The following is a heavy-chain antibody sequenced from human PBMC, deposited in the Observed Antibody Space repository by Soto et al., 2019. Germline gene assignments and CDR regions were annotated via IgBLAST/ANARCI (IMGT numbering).Heavy chain of an antibody. CDR1: GGSISSGDYY. Sequence: QVQLQESGPGLVKPSQTLSLTCTVSGGSISSGDYYWSWIRQPPGKGLEWIGYIYYSGSTYYNPSLKSRVTISVDTSKNQFSLKLSSVTAADTAVYYCARGGRIVVVIKGAFDIWGQGTMVTVSS. CDR2: IYYSGST. D-gene: IGHD3-22*01. CDR3: ARGGRIVVVIKGAFDI. V-gene: IGHV4-30-4*01. J-gene: IGHJ3*02.